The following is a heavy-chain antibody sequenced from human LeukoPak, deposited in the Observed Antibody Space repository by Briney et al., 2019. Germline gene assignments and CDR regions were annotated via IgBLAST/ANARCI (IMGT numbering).Heavy chain of an antibody. D-gene: IGHD6-6*01. V-gene: IGHV3-7*05. CDR2: LKEDGAEK. J-gene: IGHJ4*02. CDR3: ARRGDSGSLDY. CDR1: GFTFGTYW. Sequence: GGSLRLSCVASGFTFGTYWMSWVRQAPGKGLEWVANLKEDGAEKYYVDSVKGRFTISRDNVKNSLYLQMNNLRVEDTAVYYCARRGDSGSLDYWGQGTLVTVSS.